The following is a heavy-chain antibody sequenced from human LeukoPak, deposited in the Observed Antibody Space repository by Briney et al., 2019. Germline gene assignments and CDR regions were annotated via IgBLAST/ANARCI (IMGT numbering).Heavy chain of an antibody. CDR3: ARRGEAMDPFDY. CDR2: IYPGDSDT. D-gene: IGHD5-18*01. J-gene: IGHJ4*02. Sequence: GESLKISCKDSGYSFTSYWIGWVRQIPGKGLEWMGIIYPGDSDTRYSPSFQGQVTISADKSINTAYLQWSSLKASDTAIYYCARRGEAMDPFDYWGQGTLVTVSS. V-gene: IGHV5-51*01. CDR1: GYSFTSYW.